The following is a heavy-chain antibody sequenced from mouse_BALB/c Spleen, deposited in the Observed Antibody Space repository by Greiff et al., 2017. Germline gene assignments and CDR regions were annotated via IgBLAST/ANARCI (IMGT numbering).Heavy chain of an antibody. CDR3: ARSARATPLDY. CDR1: GYAFTNYL. CDR2: INPGSGGT. Sequence: VQGVESGAELVRPGTSVKVSCKASGYAFTNYLIEWVKQRPGQGLAWIGVINPGSGGTNYNEKFKGTATLTADKSSSTAYMQLSSLTSDDSAVYVCARSARATPLDYWGQGTTLTVSS. V-gene: IGHV1-54*01. J-gene: IGHJ2*01. D-gene: IGHD3-1*01.